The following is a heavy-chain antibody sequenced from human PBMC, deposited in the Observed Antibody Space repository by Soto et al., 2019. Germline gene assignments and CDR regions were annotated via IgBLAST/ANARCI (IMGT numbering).Heavy chain of an antibody. CDR2: ISSSSSYI. CDR3: ARDVGWGKVVTAIRFDP. J-gene: IGHJ5*02. CDR1: GFTFSSYS. D-gene: IGHD2-21*02. V-gene: IGHV3-21*01. Sequence: PGGSLRLSCAASGFTFSSYSMNWVRQAPGKGLEWVSSISSSSSYIYYADSVKGRFTISRDNAKNSLYLQMNSLRAEDTAVYYCARDVGWGKVVTAIRFDPWGQGTLVTVSS.